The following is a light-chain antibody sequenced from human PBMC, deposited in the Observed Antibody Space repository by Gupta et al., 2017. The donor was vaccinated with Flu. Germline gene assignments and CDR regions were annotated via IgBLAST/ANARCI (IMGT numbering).Light chain of an antibody. CDR3: CSSKTSSAASYV. CDR1: SSDVGGYDH. Sequence: QSALAQPASVSGSPGQSIAISCTGTSSDVGGYDHVSWYQQHPGKAPKLMIYEVTKRPSGVSSRFSCATLCNTATPTTSGLQTEDDADDYCCSSKTSSAASYVFGPGTKVTVL. CDR2: EVT. V-gene: IGLV2-14*01. J-gene: IGLJ1*01.